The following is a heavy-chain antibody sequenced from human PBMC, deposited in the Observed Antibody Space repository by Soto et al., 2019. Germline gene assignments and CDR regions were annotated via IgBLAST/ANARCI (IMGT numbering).Heavy chain of an antibody. CDR2: IYHSGST. Sequence: QVQLQESGPGLVKPSGTLSLTCAVSGGSISSSHWWTWVRQPPGKGLEWIGEIYHSGSTNYNPSLKSRGTISVTPSRNQFSLNLSSVTAADTAVYYCASSGGGEDYWGQGTLVTVSS. CDR3: ASSGGGEDY. D-gene: IGHD3-16*01. V-gene: IGHV4-4*02. J-gene: IGHJ4*02. CDR1: GGSISSSHW.